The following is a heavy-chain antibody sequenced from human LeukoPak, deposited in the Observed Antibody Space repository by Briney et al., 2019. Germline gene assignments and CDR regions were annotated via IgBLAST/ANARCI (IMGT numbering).Heavy chain of an antibody. V-gene: IGHV3-64*01. J-gene: IGHJ4*02. D-gene: IGHD6-13*01. CDR2: ISSNGGST. CDR3: ASGQQLAYFDY. Sequence: GGSLRLSCAASGFTFSSYAMHWVRQAPGKGLEYVSAISSNGGSTYYANSVKGRFTISRDNSKNTLYLQMGSLRAEDMAVYYCASGQQLAYFDYWGQGTLVTVSS. CDR1: GFTFSSYA.